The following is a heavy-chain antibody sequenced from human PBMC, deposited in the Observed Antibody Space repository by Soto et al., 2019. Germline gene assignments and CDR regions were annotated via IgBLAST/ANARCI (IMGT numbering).Heavy chain of an antibody. D-gene: IGHD1-26*01. CDR3: ARSSGGNFGIIIEGTNWFAP. Sequence: QLVQSGGEVKQPGASVKVSCKAPRDTFTSYYINWVRQAPGQGLEWIGVINPHGGSTAYSQKFKGRVTLTRDTSSSTVYMEASSLTSEDKAMYYCARSSGGNFGIIIEGTNWFAPCGQGTLVTVSS. J-gene: IGHJ5*02. CDR1: RDTFTSYY. V-gene: IGHV1-46*01. CDR2: INPHGGST.